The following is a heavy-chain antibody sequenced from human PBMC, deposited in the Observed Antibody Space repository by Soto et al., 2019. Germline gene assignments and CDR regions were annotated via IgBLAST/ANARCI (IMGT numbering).Heavy chain of an antibody. CDR1: GFTFSNAW. V-gene: IGHV3-15*01. CDR3: TTASHIWSGYYVYYGMDV. CDR2: IKSKTDGGTT. D-gene: IGHD3-3*02. Sequence: PGGSLRLSCAASGFTFSNAWMSWVRQAPGKGLEWVGRIKSKTDGGTTDYAAPVKGRFTISRDDSKNTLYLQMNSLKTEDTAVYYCTTASHIWSGYYVYYGMDVWGQGTTVTVSS. J-gene: IGHJ6*02.